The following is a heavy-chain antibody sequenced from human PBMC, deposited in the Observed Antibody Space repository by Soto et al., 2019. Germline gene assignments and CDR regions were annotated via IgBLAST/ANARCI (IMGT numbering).Heavy chain of an antibody. CDR1: GFTFSSYA. Sequence: QVQLVESGGGVVQPGRSLRLSCAASGFTFSSYAMHLVRQAPGKRLEWVAVISYDGSNKYYADSVKGRFTISRDNSKSTLYLPMNSLRAEDTAVYYCAGGSAVVSGCYYYYYGMDVWVRGTTVTVSS. J-gene: IGHJ6*02. CDR3: AGGSAVVSGCYYYYYGMDV. V-gene: IGHV3-30-3*01. D-gene: IGHD2-21*01. CDR2: ISYDGSNK.